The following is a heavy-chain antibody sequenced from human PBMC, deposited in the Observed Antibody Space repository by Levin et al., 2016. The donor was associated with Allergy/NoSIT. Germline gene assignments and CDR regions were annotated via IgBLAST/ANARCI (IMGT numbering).Heavy chain of an antibody. CDR1: GFTFSSYG. Sequence: GGSLRLSCAASGFTFSSYGMHWVRQAPGKGLEWVAVISYDGSIKYYAESVKGRFTISRDDPKNTLYLEMNSLRAEDTAVYYCARGYDSGGYGMHYWGLGTLVTVSS. CDR2: ISYDGSIK. CDR3: ARGYDSGGYGMHY. D-gene: IGHD3-22*01. J-gene: IGHJ4*02. V-gene: IGHV3-30*03.